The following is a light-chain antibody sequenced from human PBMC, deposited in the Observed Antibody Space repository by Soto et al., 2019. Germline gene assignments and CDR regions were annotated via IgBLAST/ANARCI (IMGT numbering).Light chain of an antibody. CDR1: QSISSW. CDR2: SAS. J-gene: IGKJ2*01. Sequence: DIQMTQSPSALSASVGDRVTITCRASQSISSWLAWYQQKPGAAPKLLIYSASTLQSGVPSRFSGSGFGTDYTLTISSLQPADFAVYYCQQTFRTPHTFGQGTKVDIK. V-gene: IGKV1-39*01. CDR3: QQTFRTPHT.